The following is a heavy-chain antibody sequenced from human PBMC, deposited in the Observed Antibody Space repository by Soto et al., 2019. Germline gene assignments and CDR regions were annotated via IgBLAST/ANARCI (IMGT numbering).Heavy chain of an antibody. CDR1: GGSFSGYY. V-gene: IGHV4-34*01. CDR2: INHSGST. Sequence: PSETLSLTCAVYGGSFSGYYWSWIRQPPGKGLEWIGEINHSGSTNYNPSLKSRVTMSVDTSKNQFSLNLSSVTAADTAVYYCAGGRGRQQLVMSYYYGMDVWGQGTTVTVSS. D-gene: IGHD6-13*01. J-gene: IGHJ6*02. CDR3: AGGRGRQQLVMSYYYGMDV.